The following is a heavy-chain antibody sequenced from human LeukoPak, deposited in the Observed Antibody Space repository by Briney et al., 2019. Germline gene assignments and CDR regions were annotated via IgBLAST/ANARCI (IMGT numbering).Heavy chain of an antibody. J-gene: IGHJ4*02. CDR2: ISFDGSDA. D-gene: IGHD6-13*01. V-gene: IGHV3-74*01. Sequence: TGGSLRLSCAASGFTFSGFWMHWVRQAPGKGLVWVSCISFDGSDATYADSVKGRFTISRDNAKNTLHLQMDSLRAEDTAVYYCARVSSSSWWALDYWGQGTLVTVSS. CDR3: ARVSSSSWWALDY. CDR1: GFTFSGFW.